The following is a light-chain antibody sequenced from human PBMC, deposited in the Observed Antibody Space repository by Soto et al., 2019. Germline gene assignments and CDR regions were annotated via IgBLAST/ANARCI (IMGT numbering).Light chain of an antibody. J-gene: IGLJ1*01. Sequence: QSVLTQPASMSGSPGQSVTISCAGTSSDIGGYNYVSWYQHHPGKAPKLIIYDVSSRPSGVSHRFSGSKSGNTASLTISGLQAEGEADYYRRSFSVGRPLFGTGPKVTVL. CDR1: SSDIGGYNY. V-gene: IGLV2-14*01. CDR2: DVS. CDR3: RSFSVGRPL.